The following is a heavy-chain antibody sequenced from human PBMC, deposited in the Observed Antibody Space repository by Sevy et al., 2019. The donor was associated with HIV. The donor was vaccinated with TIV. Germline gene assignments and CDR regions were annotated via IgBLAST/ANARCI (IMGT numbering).Heavy chain of an antibody. V-gene: IGHV3-33*01. Sequence: GGSLRLSCTASGFSFNGYGMHWVRQAPGKGLEWVALIWYDGSNRSYLDSVRGRFTISRDNAGNSLYLQMKSLRAEDTAVYYCARDLPPSATTVAHFDYWGQGTLVTVSS. CDR1: GFSFNGYG. CDR3: ARDLPPSATTVAHFDY. D-gene: IGHD4-17*01. CDR2: IWYDGSNR. J-gene: IGHJ4*02.